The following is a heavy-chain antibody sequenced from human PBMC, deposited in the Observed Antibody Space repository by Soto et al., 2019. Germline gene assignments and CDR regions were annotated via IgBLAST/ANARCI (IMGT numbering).Heavy chain of an antibody. Sequence: SETLSLTCTVSGGSISSYYWSWIRQPPGKGLEWIGYIYYSGSTNYNPSLKSRVTISVDTSKNQFSLKLSSVTAADTAVYYCARGRVVVVPAAPSNWFDPWGQGTLVTVSS. CDR1: GGSISSYY. D-gene: IGHD2-2*01. J-gene: IGHJ5*02. V-gene: IGHV4-59*08. CDR2: IYYSGST. CDR3: ARGRVVVVPAAPSNWFDP.